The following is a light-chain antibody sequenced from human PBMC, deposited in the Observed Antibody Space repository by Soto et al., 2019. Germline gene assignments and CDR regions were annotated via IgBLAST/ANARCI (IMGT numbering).Light chain of an antibody. J-gene: IGKJ1*01. Sequence: DIQMTQSPSTLSASVGDRVTITCRASQRISSWLAWYQQKPGKAPRLLIQKASSLESGVPSRFSGSGSGTEFTLSISSLQPDDFATYYCQQYNGAPRTFGQGTKVEFK. CDR1: QRISSW. CDR3: QQYNGAPRT. CDR2: KAS. V-gene: IGKV1-5*03.